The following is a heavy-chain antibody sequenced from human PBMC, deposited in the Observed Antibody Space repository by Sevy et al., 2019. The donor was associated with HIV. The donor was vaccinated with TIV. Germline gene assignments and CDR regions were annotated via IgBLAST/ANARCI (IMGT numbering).Heavy chain of an antibody. CDR3: ARASGYSSSWYIWYFDL. CDR1: GFTFSSYW. V-gene: IGHV3-74*01. CDR2: INSDGSST. J-gene: IGHJ2*01. D-gene: IGHD6-13*01. Sequence: GGSLRLSCAASGFTFSSYWMHWVRQAPGKGLVWVSRINSDGSSTSYADSVKGRFTISRDNAKNTLYLQMNSLRAEDRAVYYCARASGYSSSWYIWYFDLWGRGTLVTVSS.